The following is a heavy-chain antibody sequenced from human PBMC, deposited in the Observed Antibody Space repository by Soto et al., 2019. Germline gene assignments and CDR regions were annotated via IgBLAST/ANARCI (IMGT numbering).Heavy chain of an antibody. J-gene: IGHJ3*02. V-gene: IGHV1-58*01. CDR1: GFTFTSSA. CDR3: AAGVHNYYDSSGYPINDAFDI. D-gene: IGHD3-22*01. CDR2: IVVGSGNT. Sequence: SVKVSCKASGFTFTSSAVQWVRQALGQRLEWIGWIVVGSGNTNYTQKFQERVTITRDMSTSTAYMELSSLGSEDTAVYYCAAGVHNYYDSSGYPINDAFDIWGQGTMVTVSS.